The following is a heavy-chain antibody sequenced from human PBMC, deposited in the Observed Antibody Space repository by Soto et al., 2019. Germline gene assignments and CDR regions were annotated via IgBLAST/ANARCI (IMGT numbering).Heavy chain of an antibody. J-gene: IGHJ4*02. V-gene: IGHV4-30-4*01. CDR1: GGSISSGDYY. CDR3: ARARFITIFGVVINPFDY. Sequence: QVQLQESGPGLVKPSQTLSLTCTVSGGSISSGDYYWSWIRQPPGKGLEWIGYIYYSGSTYYNPSLKSRVTISVDTSKNQFSLKLSSVTAADTAVYYCARARFITIFGVVINPFDYWGQGTLVTVSS. D-gene: IGHD3-3*01. CDR2: IYYSGST.